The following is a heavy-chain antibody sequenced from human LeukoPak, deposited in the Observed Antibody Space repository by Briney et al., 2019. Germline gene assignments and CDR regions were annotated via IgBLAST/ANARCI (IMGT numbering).Heavy chain of an antibody. D-gene: IGHD4-17*01. CDR1: GFTFSNFG. J-gene: IGHJ4*02. V-gene: IGHV3-23*01. CDR2: ISGSGDST. Sequence: PGESLRLSCVAAGFTFSNFGMSWVRQAPGKGLEWVSAISGSGDSTYYDDSVKGRFTMSRENFKDTLYLQMNSLRVEDTAVYYCAKGRSYGDYAKFDYWGQGTLVTVSS. CDR3: AKGRSYGDYAKFDY.